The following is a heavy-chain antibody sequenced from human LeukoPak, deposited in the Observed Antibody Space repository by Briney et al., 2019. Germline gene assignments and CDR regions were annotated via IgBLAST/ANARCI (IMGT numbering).Heavy chain of an antibody. Sequence: GGSLRLSCAASGFTFSSYAMHWVRQAPGKGLEWVAVISYDGSNKYYAGSVKGRFTISRDNSKSTLYLQMNSLRAEDTAVYYCAKDRGSGWTGFDYWGQGTLVTVSS. D-gene: IGHD6-19*01. CDR1: GFTFSSYA. CDR2: ISYDGSNK. CDR3: AKDRGSGWTGFDY. J-gene: IGHJ4*02. V-gene: IGHV3-30-3*01.